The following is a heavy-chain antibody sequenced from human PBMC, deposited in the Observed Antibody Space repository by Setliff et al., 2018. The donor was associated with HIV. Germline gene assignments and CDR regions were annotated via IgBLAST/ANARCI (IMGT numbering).Heavy chain of an antibody. CDR2: IFDSENN. J-gene: IGHJ3*01. Sequence: PSETLSLTCSVSGDSITHYYWNWIRQPPGKGLEWIGNIFDSENNNYNPSLKSRVSMSVDTSKNQFSLRLTSVTAADTAVYYCARQITSVTPEMLVVNDAFDVWGQGKVVTVS. CDR3: ARQITSVTPEMLVVNDAFDV. CDR1: GDSITHYY. D-gene: IGHD4-17*01. V-gene: IGHV4-59*01.